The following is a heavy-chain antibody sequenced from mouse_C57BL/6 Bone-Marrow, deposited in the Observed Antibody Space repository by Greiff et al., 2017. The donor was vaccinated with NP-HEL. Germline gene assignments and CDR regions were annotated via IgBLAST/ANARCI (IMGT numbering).Heavy chain of an antibody. J-gene: IGHJ1*03. V-gene: IGHV5-4*03. CDR1: GFTFSSYA. CDR2: ISDGGSYT. D-gene: IGHD2-2*01. CDR3: ARGRGYPHWYFDV. Sequence: EVKLVESGGGLVKPGGSLKLSCAASGFTFSSYAMSWVRQTPEKRLEWVATISDGGSYTYYPDNVKGRFTISRDNAKNNLYLQMGHLKSEDTAMYYCARGRGYPHWYFDVWGTGTTVTVSS.